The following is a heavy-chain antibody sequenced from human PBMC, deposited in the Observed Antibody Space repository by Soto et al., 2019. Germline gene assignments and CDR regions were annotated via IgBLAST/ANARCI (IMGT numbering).Heavy chain of an antibody. CDR1: GYSISSSNW. CDR2: IYHSGTT. J-gene: IGHJ4*02. D-gene: IGHD2-8*02. CDR3: ARDKITGLFDE. Sequence: SETLSLTCAVSGYSISSSNWWGWIRQPPGTGLEWIGDIYHSGTTYYNPSLKSRVTISVDTSKNQFSLKLTSVTAADTAVYYCARDKITGLFDEWGQGTLVTVSS. V-gene: IGHV4-28*03.